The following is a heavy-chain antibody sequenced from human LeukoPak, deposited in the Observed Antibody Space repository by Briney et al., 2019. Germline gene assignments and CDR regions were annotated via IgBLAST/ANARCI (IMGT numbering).Heavy chain of an antibody. J-gene: IGHJ4*02. V-gene: IGHV1-18*01. CDR2: ISAYNGNT. CDR1: GYTFTSYG. CDR3: ARRGYDSSGYYVHFDY. Sequence: VASVKVSCKASGYTFTSYGISWVRQAPGQGLEWMGWISAYNGNTNYAQKPQGRVTMTTDTSTSTAYMELRSLRSDDTAVYYCARRGYDSSGYYVHFDYWGQGTLVTVSS. D-gene: IGHD3-22*01.